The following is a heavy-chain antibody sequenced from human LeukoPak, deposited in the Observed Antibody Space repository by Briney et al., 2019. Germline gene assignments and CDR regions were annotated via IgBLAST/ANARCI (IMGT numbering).Heavy chain of an antibody. J-gene: IGHJ4*02. CDR2: INPSGGST. Sequence: ASVKVSCKASGYTFNNHYMYWVRQAPGQGLEWMGVINPSGGSTSYAQKFQGRVTMTRDTSTRTVYMEVNSLRSEDTAVYYCARQGTYSSAIGMGYWGQGTLVTVSS. CDR3: ARQGTYSSAIGMGY. D-gene: IGHD6-19*01. CDR1: GYTFNNHY. V-gene: IGHV1-46*02.